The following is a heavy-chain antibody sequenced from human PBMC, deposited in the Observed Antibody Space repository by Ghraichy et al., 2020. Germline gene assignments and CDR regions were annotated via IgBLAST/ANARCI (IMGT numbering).Heavy chain of an antibody. CDR1: GFTFSSYS. V-gene: IGHV3-48*02. J-gene: IGHJ6*02. CDR2: ITSSSRTI. CDR3: ARGSRGVRFYYYGGMDV. D-gene: IGHD4-23*01. Sequence: RGSLRLSCVGSGFTFSSYSLNWVRQSPGKGLEWVSYITSSSRTIFYADSVKGRFTISRDNAQNSLYLQMHSLRDEDTAIYYCARGSRGVRFYYYGGMDVWGQGTTVTVSS.